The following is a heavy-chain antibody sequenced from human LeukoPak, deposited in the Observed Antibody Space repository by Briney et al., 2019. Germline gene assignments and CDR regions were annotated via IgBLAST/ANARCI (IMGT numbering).Heavy chain of an antibody. V-gene: IGHV3-23*01. D-gene: IGHD3-22*01. J-gene: IGHJ4*02. CDR3: AKGSYYDSSGSFYFDY. CDR2: ISGSGDNT. Sequence: GGSLRLSCAASGFTFSTYWMHWVRQAPGKGLEWVSGISGSGDNTYYADSVKGRFTISRDNSKNTLYVQVNSLGTEDTAAYYCAKGSYYDSSGSFYFDYWGQGTLVTVSS. CDR1: GFTFSTYW.